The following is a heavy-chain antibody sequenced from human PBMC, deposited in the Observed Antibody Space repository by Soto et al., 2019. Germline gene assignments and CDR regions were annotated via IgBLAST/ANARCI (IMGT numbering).Heavy chain of an antibody. Sequence: ASVKVSCKASGYTFTSYYMHWVRQAPGQGLEWMGIINPSGGSTSYAQKFQGRVTMTRDTSTSTVYMELSSLRSEDTAVYYCARDRVAVPKASYYGMDVWGQGTTVTVSS. D-gene: IGHD6-19*01. J-gene: IGHJ6*02. V-gene: IGHV1-46*01. CDR2: INPSGGST. CDR3: ARDRVAVPKASYYGMDV. CDR1: GYTFTSYY.